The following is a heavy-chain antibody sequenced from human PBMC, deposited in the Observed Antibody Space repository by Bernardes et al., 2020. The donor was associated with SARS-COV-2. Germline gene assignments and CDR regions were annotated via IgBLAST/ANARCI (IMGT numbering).Heavy chain of an antibody. CDR1: GISFSNYA. D-gene: IGHD3-3*01. J-gene: IGHJ3*02. CDR2: ITCNGDIT. V-gene: IGHV3-23*01. Sequence: WGSLTLSCVASGISFSNYAMSWVRQSPGRGLEWVSFITCNGDITYYAYSVKGRFTISRDNSKNTLYLQMNSLRAEDTAIYYCAKGSFGVELLHAFAIWGQGTMVTVSS. CDR3: AKGSFGVELLHAFAI.